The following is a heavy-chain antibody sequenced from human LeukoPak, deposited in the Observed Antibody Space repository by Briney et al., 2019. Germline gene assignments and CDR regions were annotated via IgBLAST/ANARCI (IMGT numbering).Heavy chain of an antibody. CDR1: GYTFTGYY. J-gene: IGHJ4*02. CDR3: ARDQELLRGSPGCAGY. CDR2: INPNTGDT. V-gene: IGHV1-2*02. D-gene: IGHD1-26*01. Sequence: GASVKVSCKASGYTFTGYYMHWVRQAPGQGLEWMGRINPNTGDTNFAQNFQGRVNMTRDTSITTAYMELRSLRSDDTAVYYCARDQELLRGSPGCAGYWGQGTLVTVSS.